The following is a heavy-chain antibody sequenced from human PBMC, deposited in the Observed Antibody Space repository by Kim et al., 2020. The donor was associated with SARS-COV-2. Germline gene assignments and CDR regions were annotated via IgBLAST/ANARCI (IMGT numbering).Heavy chain of an antibody. CDR3: ARDLRYSSGFDY. Sequence: GGSLRLSCAASGSTFSSYAMSWVRQAPGKGLEWVSAISGSGGSTYYADSVKGRFTISRDNSKNTVYLQMNSLRAEDTAVYYCARDLRYSSGFDYWGQGTLVTFSS. CDR2: ISGSGGST. J-gene: IGHJ4*02. V-gene: IGHV3-23*01. D-gene: IGHD5-18*01. CDR1: GSTFSSYA.